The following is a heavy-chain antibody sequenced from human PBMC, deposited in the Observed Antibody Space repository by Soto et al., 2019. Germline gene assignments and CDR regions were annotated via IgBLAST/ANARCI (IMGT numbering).Heavy chain of an antibody. V-gene: IGHV4-30-2*01. D-gene: IGHD1-7*01. CDR1: GGSISSGGYS. CDR2: IYHTGST. CDR3: ARDLELRAGRGSWFDP. Sequence: SETLSLTCTVSGGSISSGGYSWSWIRQPPGKGLEWIGYIYHTGSTYYNPSLKSRVTISVDRSKNQFSLKLSSVTAADTAFYYCARDLELRAGRGSWFDPWGQGTLVTVSS. J-gene: IGHJ5*02.